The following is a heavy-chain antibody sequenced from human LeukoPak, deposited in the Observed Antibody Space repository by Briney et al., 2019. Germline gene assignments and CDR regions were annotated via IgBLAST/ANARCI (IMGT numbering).Heavy chain of an antibody. CDR3: ARGGGSGSYFAFDI. V-gene: IGHV4-38-2*02. D-gene: IGHD3-10*01. CDR1: GYSISSGYY. Sequence: ETLSLTCTVSGYSISSGYYWGWIRQPPGKGLEWIGSIYYSGSTYYNPSLKSRVTISVDTSKNQFSLKLSSVTAADTAVYYCARGGGSGSYFAFDIWGQGTMVTVSS. CDR2: IYYSGST. J-gene: IGHJ3*02.